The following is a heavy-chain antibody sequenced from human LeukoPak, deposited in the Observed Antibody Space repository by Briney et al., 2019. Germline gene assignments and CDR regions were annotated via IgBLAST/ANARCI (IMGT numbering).Heavy chain of an antibody. V-gene: IGHV1-46*01. Sequence: ASVKVSCKASGYTFTSYCMHWVRQAPGQGLEWMGIINPSGGSTSYAQKFQGRVTMTRDTSTSTVYMELSSLRSEDTAVYYCARDGYSGYDYPGAWFDPWGQGTLVTVSS. CDR2: INPSGGST. CDR3: ARDGYSGYDYPGAWFDP. CDR1: GYTFTSYC. J-gene: IGHJ5*02. D-gene: IGHD5-12*01.